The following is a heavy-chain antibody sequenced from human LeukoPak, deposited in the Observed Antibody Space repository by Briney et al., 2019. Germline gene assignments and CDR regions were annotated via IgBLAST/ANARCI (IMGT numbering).Heavy chain of an antibody. V-gene: IGHV3-7*01. CDR1: GFTFSSYW. Sequence: GGSLRLSCAASGFTFSSYWMSWVRQAPGKGLEWVANIKQDGSEKYYVDSVKGRFTISRDNAKNSLYLQMNSLRAEDTAVYYCARVRGVVSSSWSDPRFYYYYYMDVWGKGTTVTVSS. D-gene: IGHD6-13*01. CDR2: IKQDGSEK. J-gene: IGHJ6*03. CDR3: ARVRGVVSSSWSDPRFYYYYYMDV.